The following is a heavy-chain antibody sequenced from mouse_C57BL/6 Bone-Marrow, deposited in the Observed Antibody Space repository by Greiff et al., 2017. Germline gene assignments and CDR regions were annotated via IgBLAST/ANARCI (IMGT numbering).Heavy chain of an antibody. J-gene: IGHJ4*01. CDR1: GYTFTSYW. Sequence: QVQLQQPGAELVKPGASVKLSCKASGYTFTSYWITWVKQRPGQGLEWIGDIYPGSGSTNYNEKFKSKATLTVDTSSRTAYMQLRSLTSEDSAFYYCARGDGDPYYAMDYWGQGTSVTVSS. CDR3: ARGDGDPYYAMDY. CDR2: IYPGSGST. D-gene: IGHD2-13*01. V-gene: IGHV1-55*01.